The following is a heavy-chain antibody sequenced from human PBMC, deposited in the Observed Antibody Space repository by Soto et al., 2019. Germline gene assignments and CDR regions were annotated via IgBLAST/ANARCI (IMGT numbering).Heavy chain of an antibody. V-gene: IGHV3-23*01. J-gene: IGHJ4*02. CDR3: AKDISYDSSDYFDY. CDR2: ISGSGGNT. Sequence: GGSLRLSCEGSGFTFSTYAMSWIRQAPGKGPEWVSAISGSGGNTYYADSVKGRFTISRDNSKNTLYLQMNSLRAEDTAVYYCAKDISYDSSDYFDYWGQGTLVPVSS. CDR1: GFTFSTYA. D-gene: IGHD3-22*01.